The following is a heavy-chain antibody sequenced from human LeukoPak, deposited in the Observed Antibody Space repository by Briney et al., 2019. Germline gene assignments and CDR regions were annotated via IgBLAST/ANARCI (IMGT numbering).Heavy chain of an antibody. CDR1: GFTFSSYG. D-gene: IGHD3-3*01. J-gene: IGHJ6*02. V-gene: IGHV3-30*18. Sequence: PGGSLRLSCAASGFTFSSYGMHWVRQAPGKGLEWVAVISYDGSNKYYADSVKSRFTISRDNSKNTLYLQMNSLRAEDTAVYYCAKEDDFWSGYLKIRAYGMDVWGQGTTVTVSS. CDR3: AKEDDFWSGYLKIRAYGMDV. CDR2: ISYDGSNK.